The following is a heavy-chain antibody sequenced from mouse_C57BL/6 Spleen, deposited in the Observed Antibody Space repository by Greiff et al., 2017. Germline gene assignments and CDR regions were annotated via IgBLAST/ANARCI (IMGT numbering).Heavy chain of an antibody. J-gene: IGHJ2*01. CDR2: IYPSDSET. V-gene: IGHV1-61*01. D-gene: IGHD2-3*01. CDR1: GYTFTSYW. Sequence: QVQLQQSGAELVRPGSSVKLSCKASGYTFTSYWMDWVKQRPGQGLEWIGNIYPSDSETHYNQKFKDKATLTVDKSSSTAYMQLSSLTSEDSAVYYCARNDGYYGAVDYWGQGTTLTVSS. CDR3: ARNDGYYGAVDY.